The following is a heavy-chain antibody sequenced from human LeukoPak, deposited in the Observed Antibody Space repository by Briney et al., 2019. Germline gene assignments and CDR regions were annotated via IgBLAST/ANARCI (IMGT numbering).Heavy chain of an antibody. CDR3: ARDPGGGDYYFDY. J-gene: IGHJ4*02. D-gene: IGHD4-17*01. CDR2: ISSSSYI. V-gene: IGHV3-21*01. Sequence: GGSLRLSCAASGFTFSSYSMNWVRQAPGKGLEWVSSISSSSYIYYADSVKGRFTISRDNAKNSLYLQMNSLRAEDTAVYYCARDPGGGDYYFDYWGQGTLVTVSS. CDR1: GFTFSSYS.